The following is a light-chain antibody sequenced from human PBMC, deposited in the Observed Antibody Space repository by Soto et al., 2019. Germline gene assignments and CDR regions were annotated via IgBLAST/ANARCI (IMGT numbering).Light chain of an antibody. CDR2: AAA. Sequence: DIQMTQSPSSLSASVGDRVTLNCRASQGISNDLAWYQQKPGKVPKLLISAAATLQSGVPSQFSGSGSGTDFTLSIRRVQPEDVATYYWRKNISIPWPYGQGTKEEIK. J-gene: IGKJ1*01. CDR1: QGISND. V-gene: IGKV1-27*01. CDR3: RKNISIPWP.